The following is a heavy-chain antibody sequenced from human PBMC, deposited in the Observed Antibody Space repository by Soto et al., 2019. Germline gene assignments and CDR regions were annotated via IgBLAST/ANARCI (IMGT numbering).Heavy chain of an antibody. D-gene: IGHD5-12*01. Sequence: SETLSLTCTVSSGSTSSSNHYWGWIRQPPGKGLEWIGYIYYSGSTYYNPSLKSRVTISVDTSKNQFSLKLSSVTAADTAVYYCARTNLNSGYDSPYYYYGMDVWGQGTTVTVSS. J-gene: IGHJ6*02. CDR1: SGSTSSSNHY. V-gene: IGHV4-31*03. CDR3: ARTNLNSGYDSPYYYYGMDV. CDR2: IYYSGST.